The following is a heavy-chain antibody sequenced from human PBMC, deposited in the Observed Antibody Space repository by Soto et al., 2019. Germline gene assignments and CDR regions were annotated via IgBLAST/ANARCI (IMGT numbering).Heavy chain of an antibody. Sequence: PGGSLRLSCAASGFTFSNAWMSWVRQAPGKGLEWVGRIKSKTDGGTTDYAAPVKGRFTISRDDSKNTLYLQMNSLNTEDTAVYYCTTDPLGYCSGGSCYYHPYYYYYGMDVWGQGTTVTVSS. V-gene: IGHV3-15*01. CDR3: TTDPLGYCSGGSCYYHPYYYYYGMDV. CDR2: IKSKTDGGTT. D-gene: IGHD2-15*01. CDR1: GFTFSNAW. J-gene: IGHJ6*02.